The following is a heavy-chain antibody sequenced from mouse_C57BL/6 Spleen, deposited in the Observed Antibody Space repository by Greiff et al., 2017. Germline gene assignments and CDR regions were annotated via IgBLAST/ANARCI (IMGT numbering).Heavy chain of an antibody. CDR1: GYTFTSYW. J-gene: IGHJ1*03. D-gene: IGHD1-1*01. CDR2: ISPSDSET. V-gene: IGHV1-61*01. CDR3: ARDYGSSYGYFDV. Sequence: QVQLQQPGAELVRPGSSVKLSCKASGYTFTSYWMAWVKQRPGQGLEWIGNISPSDSETHYTQKFKDKATLTVDKSSSTAYMQRSSLTSEDSAVYDSARDYGSSYGYFDVWGTGTTVTVSS.